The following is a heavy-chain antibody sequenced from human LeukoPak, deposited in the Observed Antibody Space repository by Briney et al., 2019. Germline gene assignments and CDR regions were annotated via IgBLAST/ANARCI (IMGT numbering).Heavy chain of an antibody. D-gene: IGHD3-22*01. CDR3: AGTSYYDTSGPRDAFDI. CDR2: VYTSGYT. V-gene: IGHV4-61*02. CDR1: GGSISSANHY. Sequence: SETLSLTCTVSGGSISSANHYWSWIRQPAGKGLEWIGRVYTSGYTNYNSPLKNRVTISVDTSKNQFSLKLSSVTAADTAVYYCAGTSYYDTSGPRDAFDIWGPGTMVTVSS. J-gene: IGHJ3*02.